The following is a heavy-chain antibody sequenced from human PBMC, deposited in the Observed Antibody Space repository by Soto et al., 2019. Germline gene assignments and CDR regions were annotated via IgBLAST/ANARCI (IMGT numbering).Heavy chain of an antibody. V-gene: IGHV4-31*03. Sequence: QVQLQESGPGLVKPSQTLSLTCTVSGGSISSGGYYWSWIRQHPGKGLEWIGYIYYSGSTYYNPSLTRRVTISADTSKNPFPRKLTSVTAADTAVYYCARGYYDSSGYYLWFDPWGQGTLVTVSS. CDR3: ARGYYDSSGYYLWFDP. J-gene: IGHJ5*02. CDR2: IYYSGST. D-gene: IGHD3-22*01. CDR1: GGSISSGGYY.